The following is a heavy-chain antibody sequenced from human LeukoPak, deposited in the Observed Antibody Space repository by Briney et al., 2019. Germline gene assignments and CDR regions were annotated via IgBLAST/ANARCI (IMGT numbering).Heavy chain of an antibody. CDR3: ARVAEAAAFDS. V-gene: IGHV3-21*06. CDR2: ISSSSRYI. D-gene: IGHD6-13*01. Sequence: PGGSLRLSCEASGFTFRSYSMNWVRQAPGKGLEWVSSISSSSRYIYYADSMKGRFTISRDNSKNSLYLQMNSLRAEDTAVYYCARVAEAAAFDSWGQGTLVTVSS. J-gene: IGHJ4*02. CDR1: GFTFRSYS.